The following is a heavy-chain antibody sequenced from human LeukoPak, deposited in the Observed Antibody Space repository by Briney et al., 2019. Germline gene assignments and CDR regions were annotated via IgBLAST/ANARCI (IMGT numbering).Heavy chain of an antibody. D-gene: IGHD3-16*02. CDR1: GFTFGSPW. CDR3: ARGTAGYHSSYFDY. CDR2: INSDGSAT. V-gene: IGHV3-74*01. Sequence: GGSLRLSCAASGFTFGSPWMHWVRQAPGKGQVWVSRINSDGSATAYADSVKGRFTISRGNAENTLYLQMNSLRAEDTAVYYCARGTAGYHSSYFDYWGQGTLVTVSS. J-gene: IGHJ4*02.